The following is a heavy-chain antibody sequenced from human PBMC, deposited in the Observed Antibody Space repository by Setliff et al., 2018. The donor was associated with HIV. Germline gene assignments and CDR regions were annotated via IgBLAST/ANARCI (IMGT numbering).Heavy chain of an antibody. J-gene: IGHJ4*02. Sequence: SLTCTVSGGSISSHYWSWIRQPPGKGLEWIGSVYYSGSTNYNPSLRSRITISLDTSKSQFSLKLGSVTAADTAVYFCSTVVTLAYCHDGLCPAFDSWGQGALVTVSS. V-gene: IGHV4-59*11. CDR3: STVVTLAYCHDGLCPAFDS. D-gene: IGHD2-8*01. CDR2: VYYSGST. CDR1: GGSISSHY.